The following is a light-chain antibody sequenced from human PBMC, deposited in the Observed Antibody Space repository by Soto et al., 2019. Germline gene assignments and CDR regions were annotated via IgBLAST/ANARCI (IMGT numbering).Light chain of an antibody. J-gene: IGKJ1*01. Sequence: DIQVTQSPSSVSASVGDRVTITCRASQDIAGYLAWYQHKPGRTPELLIYTVSSLESGVPSRFSGSGSGTDFTLTITNLQPEDFATYFCQQSYSRPRGFGQGTKVDIK. CDR2: TVS. CDR1: QDIAGY. V-gene: IGKV1-39*01. CDR3: QQSYSRPRG.